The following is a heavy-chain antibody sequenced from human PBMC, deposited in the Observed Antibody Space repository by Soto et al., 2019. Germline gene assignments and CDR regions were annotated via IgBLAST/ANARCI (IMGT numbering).Heavy chain of an antibody. CDR3: ARRVFGGQSIIVAGTEWFDP. D-gene: IGHD6-19*01. CDR2: RYYSGST. V-gene: IGHV4-39*01. CDR1: GGSISSSTSYY. Sequence: QLQLQESGPGLVKPSETLSLTCTVSGGSISSSTSYYWGWIRQPPGKGLEWIGYRYYSGSTYYNPSLKSRVTISIDTSKNQLSLKLSSVTAADTAVYYCARRVFGGQSIIVAGTEWFDPWGQGTLVTVSS. J-gene: IGHJ5*02.